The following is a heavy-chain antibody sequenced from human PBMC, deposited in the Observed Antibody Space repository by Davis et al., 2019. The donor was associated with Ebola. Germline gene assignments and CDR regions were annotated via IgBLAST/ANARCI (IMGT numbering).Heavy chain of an antibody. J-gene: IGHJ4*02. CDR3: ARVEITAYCSGGSCYPDY. CDR1: GYTFTSYG. V-gene: IGHV1-18*04. D-gene: IGHD2-15*01. Sequence: AASVKVSCKASGYTFTSYGISWVRQAPGQGLEWMGWISAYNGNTNYAQKLQGRVTMTTDTSTGTAYMELRSLRSDDTAVYYCARVEITAYCSGGSCYPDYWGQGTLVTVSS. CDR2: ISAYNGNT.